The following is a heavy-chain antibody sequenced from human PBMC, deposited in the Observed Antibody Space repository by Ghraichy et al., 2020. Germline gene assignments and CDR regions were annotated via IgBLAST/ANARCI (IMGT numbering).Heavy chain of an antibody. V-gene: IGHV3-23*01. Sequence: GGSLRLSCAASGFTFSSYAMSWVRQAPGKGLEWVSAISGSGGSTYYADSVKGRFTISRDNSKNTLYLQMNSLRAEDTAVYYCAKEVVAVAGTLGYFDYWGQGTLVTVSS. CDR3: AKEVVAVAGTLGYFDY. CDR2: ISGSGGST. D-gene: IGHD6-19*01. CDR1: GFTFSSYA. J-gene: IGHJ4*02.